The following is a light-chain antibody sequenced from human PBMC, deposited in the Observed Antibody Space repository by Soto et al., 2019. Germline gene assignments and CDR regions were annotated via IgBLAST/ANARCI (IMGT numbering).Light chain of an antibody. Sequence: QSVLTQSASVSGYPGQSITISCTGTSSDIGTYNLVSWYQQHPGKAPKLMIYEVNKRPSGVSDRFSGSKSGNTASLTISGLQAEDEADYYCCSYAGSSTLYVFGTGTKLTVL. J-gene: IGLJ1*01. CDR1: SSDIGTYNL. CDR3: CSYAGSSTLYV. CDR2: EVN. V-gene: IGLV2-23*02.